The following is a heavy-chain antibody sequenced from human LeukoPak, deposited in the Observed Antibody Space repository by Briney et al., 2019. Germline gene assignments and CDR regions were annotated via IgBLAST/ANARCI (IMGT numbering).Heavy chain of an antibody. J-gene: IGHJ4*02. V-gene: IGHV4-59*12. CDR2: IYYSGST. Sequence: NPSETLSLTCTVSGGSISSYYWSWIRQPPGKGLEWIGYIYYSGSTNYNPSLKSRVTISVDTSKNQFSLKLSSVTAADTAVYYCARSPIREVYDYVWGSYRSSYVDYWGQGTLVTVSS. CDR3: ARSPIREVYDYVWGSYRSSYVDY. CDR1: GGSISSYY. D-gene: IGHD3-16*02.